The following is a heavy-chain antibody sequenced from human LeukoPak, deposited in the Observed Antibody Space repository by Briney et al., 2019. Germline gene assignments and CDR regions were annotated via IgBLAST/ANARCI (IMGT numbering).Heavy chain of an antibody. D-gene: IGHD1-26*01. V-gene: IGHV4-4*07. Sequence: SETLSLTCTVSGGSISSYYWTWIRQPAGKGLEWIGRIYPSGSTNYNPSLKSRVTMSVDTSKNQFSLKLSSATAADTAVYYCARENSGSYREFDYWGQGTLVTVSS. J-gene: IGHJ4*02. CDR2: IYPSGST. CDR1: GGSISSYY. CDR3: ARENSGSYREFDY.